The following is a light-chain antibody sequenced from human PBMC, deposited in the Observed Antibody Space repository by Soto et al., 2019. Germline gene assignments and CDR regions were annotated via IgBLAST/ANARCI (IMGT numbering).Light chain of an antibody. J-gene: IGKJ4*01. Sequence: EIVLTQSPATLSLSPGERATLSCRASQSVTSSLAWFQQKPGQAPRLLIYDVSVRATGIPARFSGSGSGTDFTLTISSLDPEDFAVYYCQHYVTWPLTFGGGTKVE. CDR2: DVS. V-gene: IGKV3-11*01. CDR3: QHYVTWPLT. CDR1: QSVTSS.